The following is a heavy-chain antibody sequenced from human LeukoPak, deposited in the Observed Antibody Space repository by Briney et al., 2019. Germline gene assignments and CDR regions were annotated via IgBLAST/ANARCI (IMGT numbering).Heavy chain of an antibody. CDR1: GGSISSYY. J-gene: IGHJ6*03. CDR3: ASMTTVNWGGYYYMDV. D-gene: IGHD4-17*01. Sequence: PSETLSLPCTVSGGSISSYYWSWIRQPPGKGLEWIGYIYYSGSTNYNPSLKSRVTISVDTSKNQFSLKLSSVTAADTAVYYCASMTTVNWGGYYYMDVWGKGTTVTISS. CDR2: IYYSGST. V-gene: IGHV4-59*12.